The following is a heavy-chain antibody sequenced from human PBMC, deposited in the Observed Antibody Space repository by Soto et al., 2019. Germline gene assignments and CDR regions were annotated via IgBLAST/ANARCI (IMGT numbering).Heavy chain of an antibody. D-gene: IGHD3-22*01. CDR2: INSDGSST. CDR3: ARPTMTRTLSGDY. V-gene: IGHV3-74*01. Sequence: EVQLVESGGGLVQPGGSLRLSCAASGFTFSSYWMHWVRQAPGKGLVWVSRINSDGSSTSYADSVKGRFTIPRDNAKNTLYLQMNSLGAEDTAVYYCARPTMTRTLSGDYWGQGTLVTVSS. J-gene: IGHJ4*02. CDR1: GFTFSSYW.